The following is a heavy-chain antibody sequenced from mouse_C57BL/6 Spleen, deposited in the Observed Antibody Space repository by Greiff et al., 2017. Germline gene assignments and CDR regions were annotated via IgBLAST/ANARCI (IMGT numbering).Heavy chain of an antibody. J-gene: IGHJ2*01. CDR2: IDPSDSYT. CDR3: ARGKDGYCVIDY. V-gene: IGHV1-69*01. D-gene: IGHD2-3*01. CDR1: GYTFTSYW. Sequence: QVQLQQSGAELVMPGASVKMSCKASGYTFTSYWMHWVKQRPGQGLEWIGEIDPSDSYTNYNQKFKGKSTLTVDKSSSTAYMQLSSLTSEDSAVYDCARGKDGYCVIDYWGQGTTLTVSS.